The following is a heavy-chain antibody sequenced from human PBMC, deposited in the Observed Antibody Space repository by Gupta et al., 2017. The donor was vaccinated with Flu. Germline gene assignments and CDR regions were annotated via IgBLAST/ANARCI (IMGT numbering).Heavy chain of an antibody. CDR2: IYSGGST. CDR1: GFTVSSNY. CDR3: ASPTIAAAGSYYYYGMDV. D-gene: IGHD6-13*01. Sequence: EVQLMETGGGLIQPGGSLRLSCAASGFTVSSNYMSWVRQAPGKGLEGVSVIYSGGSTYYADSVKGRFTISRDNSKNTLYLQMNSLRAEDTAVYYCASPTIAAAGSYYYYGMDVWGQGTTVTVSS. V-gene: IGHV3-53*02. J-gene: IGHJ6*02.